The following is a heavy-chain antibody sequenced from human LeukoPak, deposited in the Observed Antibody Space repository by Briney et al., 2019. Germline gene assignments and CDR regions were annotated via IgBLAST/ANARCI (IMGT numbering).Heavy chain of an antibody. CDR2: ISSSGSTI. D-gene: IGHD6-13*01. V-gene: IGHV3-11*01. CDR1: GFTFCDYY. Sequence: PGGSLRLSCAASGFTFCDYYMSWIRQAPGKGLEWVSYISSSGSTIYYADSVKGRFTISRDNAKNSLYLQMNSLRAEDTAVYYCAIQGLQLAYYMDVWGKGTTVTVSS. CDR3: AIQGLQLAYYMDV. J-gene: IGHJ6*03.